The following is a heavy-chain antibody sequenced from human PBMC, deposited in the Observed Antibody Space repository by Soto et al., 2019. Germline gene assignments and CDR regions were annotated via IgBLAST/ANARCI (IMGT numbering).Heavy chain of an antibody. V-gene: IGHV4-31*03. D-gene: IGHD6-6*01. CDR1: GSSISSGGYY. Sequence: SETLSLTCTVSGSSISSGGYYWSWIRQHPGKGLEWIGYIYYSGSTYYNPSLKSRVTISVDTSKNQFSLKLSSVTAAGTAVYYCARDRGAYYSSSSGGWFDPWGQGTLVTVSS. CDR3: ARDRGAYYSSSSGGWFDP. CDR2: IYYSGST. J-gene: IGHJ5*02.